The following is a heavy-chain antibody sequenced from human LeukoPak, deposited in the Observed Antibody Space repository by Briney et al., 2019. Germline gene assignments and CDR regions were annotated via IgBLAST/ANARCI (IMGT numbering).Heavy chain of an antibody. D-gene: IGHD2/OR15-2a*01. CDR3: AIEFLRSTSEYFPL. CDR2: INPKTGDT. V-gene: IGHV1-2*02. J-gene: IGHJ6*04. Sequence: GASVKLPYKASGYIFHIFYLHCVRQAPGQGLEWMGWINPKTGDTKYAQKFQDKVSMTSDTSIVTAYLTLTRLTSDDTAVYFCAIEFLRSTSEYFPLWGEGTTVTVSS. CDR1: GYIFHIFY.